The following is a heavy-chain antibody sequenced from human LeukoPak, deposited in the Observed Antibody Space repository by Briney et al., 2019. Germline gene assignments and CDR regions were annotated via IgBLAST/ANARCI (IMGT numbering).Heavy chain of an antibody. V-gene: IGHV1-18*01. CDR2: ISAYNGNT. J-gene: IGHJ5*02. D-gene: IGHD3-22*01. Sequence: ASVKVSCKASGYTFTSYAMHWVRQAPGQGLEWMGWISAYNGNTNYAQKLQGRVTMTTDTSTSTAYMELRSLRSDDTAVYYCARTYYYDSSGYSPWFDPWGQGTLVTVSS. CDR1: GYTFTSYA. CDR3: ARTYYYDSSGYSPWFDP.